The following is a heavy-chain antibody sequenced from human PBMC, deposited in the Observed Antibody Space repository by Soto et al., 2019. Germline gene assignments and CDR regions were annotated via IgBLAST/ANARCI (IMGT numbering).Heavy chain of an antibody. V-gene: IGHV1-18*01. D-gene: IGHD3-22*01. Sequence: ASVKVSCKASGGTFSSYAISWVRQAPGQGLEWMGWISAYNGNTNYAQKHQGRVTMTTDTSTSTAYMELRSLRSDDTAVYYCAGRSGYSDAFDIWGQGTMVTVSS. CDR2: ISAYNGNT. CDR3: AGRSGYSDAFDI. J-gene: IGHJ3*02. CDR1: GGTFSSYA.